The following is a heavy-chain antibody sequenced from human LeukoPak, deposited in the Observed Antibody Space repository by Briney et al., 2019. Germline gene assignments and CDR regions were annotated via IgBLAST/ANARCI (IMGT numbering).Heavy chain of an antibody. Sequence: GGSLRLSCAAPGFTFSSYNMNWVRQPPWKGLEWVSYISSSSSTIFYADSVKGRFTISRDNAKNSLYLQMNSLRDEDTAVYYCATLGPDYYYGMDVWGQGTTVTVSS. CDR1: GFTFSSYN. J-gene: IGHJ6*02. V-gene: IGHV3-48*02. CDR2: ISSSSSTI. CDR3: ATLGPDYYYGMDV.